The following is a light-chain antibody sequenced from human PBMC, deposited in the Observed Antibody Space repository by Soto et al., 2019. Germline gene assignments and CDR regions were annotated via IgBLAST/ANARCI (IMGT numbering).Light chain of an antibody. CDR2: DAS. Sequence: EIVLTQSPGTLSLSPGEGATLSCRASQSVSSSYLAWYQQRPGQAPRLLIYDASTRATGIPDRFTGSGSGTHFTLTISRLEPEDFAVYYCQQYGSSPTWTFGKGTKVDIK. CDR1: QSVSSSY. V-gene: IGKV3-20*01. CDR3: QQYGSSPTWT. J-gene: IGKJ1*01.